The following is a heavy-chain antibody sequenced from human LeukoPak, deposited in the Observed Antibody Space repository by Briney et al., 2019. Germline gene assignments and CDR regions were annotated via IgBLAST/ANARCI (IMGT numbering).Heavy chain of an antibody. CDR1: GFTVSSNY. Sequence: PGGSLRLSCAASGFTVSSNYMSWVRQAPGKGLEWVSVIYSGGSTYYADSVKGRFTISRDNSKNTLYLQMNSLRAEDTAVYYCARDYYDSSGMGPDYWGQGTLVTVSS. CDR3: ARDYYDSSGMGPDY. J-gene: IGHJ4*02. CDR2: IYSGGST. D-gene: IGHD3-22*01. V-gene: IGHV3-66*02.